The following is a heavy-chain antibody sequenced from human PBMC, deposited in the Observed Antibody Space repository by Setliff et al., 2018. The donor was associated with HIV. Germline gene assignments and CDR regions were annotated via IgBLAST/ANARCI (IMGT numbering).Heavy chain of an antibody. D-gene: IGHD3-3*02. CDR1: SGSVSSGSYY. CDR3: ARGRALGV. J-gene: IGHJ3*01. Sequence: SETLSLTCTVSSGSVSSGSYYWSWIRQPAGKGLEWIGRIYTSGSTNYNPSLKSRVTISVDTSKNQFSLKLSSVTAADTAVYYCARGRALGVWGQGTMVTVSS. V-gene: IGHV4-61*02. CDR2: IYTSGST.